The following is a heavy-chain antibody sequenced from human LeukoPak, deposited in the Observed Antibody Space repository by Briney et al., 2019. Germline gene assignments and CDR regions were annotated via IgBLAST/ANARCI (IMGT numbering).Heavy chain of an antibody. CDR3: ARGGELLWFGELWRGGFDY. Sequence: PSETLPLTYAVYGGSFSGYYWSWIRQPPGEGLEWIGEINHSGSTNYNPSLKSRVTISVDTSKNQFSLKLSSVTAADTAVYYCARGGELLWFGELWRGGFDYWGQGTLVTVSS. J-gene: IGHJ4*02. D-gene: IGHD3-10*01. CDR1: GGSFSGYY. V-gene: IGHV4-34*01. CDR2: INHSGST.